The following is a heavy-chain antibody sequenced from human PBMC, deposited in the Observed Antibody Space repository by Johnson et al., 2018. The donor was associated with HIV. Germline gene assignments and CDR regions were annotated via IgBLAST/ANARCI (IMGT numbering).Heavy chain of an antibody. Sequence: LVESGGGLVQPGMSLRLSCAASGFTFDDYAMHWVRQAPGKGLEWVSGISWNSGSIGYADSVKGRFTISRDNSENTLYLQMNSLRAEDTAVYYCARAPSPGPGGAFDIWGQGTMVTVSS. V-gene: IGHV3-9*01. CDR1: GFTFDDYA. J-gene: IGHJ3*02. CDR3: ARAPSPGPGGAFDI. CDR2: ISWNSGSI.